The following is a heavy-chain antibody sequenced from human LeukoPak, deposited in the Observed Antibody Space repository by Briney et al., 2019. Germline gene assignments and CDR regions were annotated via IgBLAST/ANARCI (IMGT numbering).Heavy chain of an antibody. V-gene: IGHV3-30*01. Sequence: GRSLRLSCAASGFTFSSYAMHWVRQAPGKGLEWVAVISYDGSNKYYADSVKGRFTISRDNSKNTLYLQMNSLRAEDTAVYYCARGGQYYYDSSGSRFDYWGQGTLVTVSS. CDR2: ISYDGSNK. CDR1: GFTFSSYA. CDR3: ARGGQYYYDSSGSRFDY. J-gene: IGHJ4*02. D-gene: IGHD3-22*01.